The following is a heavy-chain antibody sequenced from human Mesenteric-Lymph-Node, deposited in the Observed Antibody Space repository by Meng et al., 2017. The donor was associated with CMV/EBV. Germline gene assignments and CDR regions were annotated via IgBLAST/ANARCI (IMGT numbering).Heavy chain of an antibody. Sequence: TCTGSGGAISSGGYYWSWIRQHPGKGLEWIGYIYYSGSTYYNPSLKSRVTISVDTSKNQFSLKLSSVTAADTAVYYCARDSNYWFDPWGQGTLVTVSS. J-gene: IGHJ5*02. CDR2: IYYSGST. V-gene: IGHV4-31*03. CDR1: GGAISSGGYY. CDR3: ARDSNYWFDP. D-gene: IGHD4-11*01.